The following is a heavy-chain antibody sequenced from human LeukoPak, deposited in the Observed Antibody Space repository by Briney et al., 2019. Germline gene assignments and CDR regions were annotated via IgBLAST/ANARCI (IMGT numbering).Heavy chain of an antibody. CDR3: ARDLGFGELYYGMDV. V-gene: IGHV3-13*01. CDR2: IGTAGDT. J-gene: IGHJ6*02. Sequence: TGGSLRLSCAASGFTFSSYDMHWVRQATGKGLEWVSAIGTAGDTYYPGSVKGRFTISRENAKNSLYLQMNSPRAEDTAVYYCARDLGFGELYYGMDVWGQGTTVTVSS. CDR1: GFTFSSYD. D-gene: IGHD3-10*01.